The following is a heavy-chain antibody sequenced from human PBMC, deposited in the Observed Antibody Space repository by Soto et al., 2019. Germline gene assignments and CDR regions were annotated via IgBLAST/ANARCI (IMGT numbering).Heavy chain of an antibody. D-gene: IGHD3-22*01. V-gene: IGHV4-30-4*01. CDR2: IYYSGST. Sequence: PSETLSLTCTVSGGSISSGDYYWSWIRQPPGKGLEWIGYIYYSGSTYYSPSLKSRVTISVDTSKNQFSLKLSSVTAADTAVYYCARYAYDSSGYYYGTDMDVWGQGTTVTVSS. J-gene: IGHJ6*02. CDR1: GGSISSGDYY. CDR3: ARYAYDSSGYYYGTDMDV.